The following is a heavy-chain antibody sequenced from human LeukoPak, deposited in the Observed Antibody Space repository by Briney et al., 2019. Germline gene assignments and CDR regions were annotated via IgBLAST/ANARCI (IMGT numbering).Heavy chain of an antibody. V-gene: IGHV3-7*01. CDR1: GFNFNTHW. CDR2: INEDGSET. J-gene: IGHJ3*02. Sequence: TGGSLRLSCVASGFNFNTHWMSWVRQAPGKGLEWVANINEDGSETYYVDSVKGRFTISRANAKNSLNLQLNGLRAEDTGLYYCARERDGGEWGRAFDIWGQGTMVTVSS. D-gene: IGHD2-21*01. CDR3: ARERDGGEWGRAFDI.